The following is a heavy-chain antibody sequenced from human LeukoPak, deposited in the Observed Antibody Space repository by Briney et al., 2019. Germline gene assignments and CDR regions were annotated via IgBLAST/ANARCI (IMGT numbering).Heavy chain of an antibody. V-gene: IGHV6-1*01. CDR2: TYYRSKWYN. CDR1: GDSVSSNSAT. Sequence: SQTLSLTCAISGDSVSSNSATWNWIRQSPSRGLEWLGRTYYRSKWYNDYAVSVKSRTTINPDTSKNQVSLQLNSVTPEDTAVYYCAREPLGYYYDSSGSWEWFDPWGQGTLVTVSS. J-gene: IGHJ5*02. D-gene: IGHD3-22*01. CDR3: AREPLGYYYDSSGSWEWFDP.